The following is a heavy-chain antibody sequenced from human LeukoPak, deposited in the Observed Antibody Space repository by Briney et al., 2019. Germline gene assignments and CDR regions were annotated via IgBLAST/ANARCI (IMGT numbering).Heavy chain of an antibody. Sequence: GGSLRLSCAASGFTFSSYEMNWVRQAPGKGLEWVSYISSSGSTIYYADSVKGRFTISRDNAKNSLYLQMNSLRAEDTAVYYCASRHDYGDYYPFIWGQGTMVTVSS. CDR2: ISSSGSTI. J-gene: IGHJ3*02. V-gene: IGHV3-48*03. CDR1: GFTFSSYE. D-gene: IGHD4-17*01. CDR3: ASRHDYGDYYPFI.